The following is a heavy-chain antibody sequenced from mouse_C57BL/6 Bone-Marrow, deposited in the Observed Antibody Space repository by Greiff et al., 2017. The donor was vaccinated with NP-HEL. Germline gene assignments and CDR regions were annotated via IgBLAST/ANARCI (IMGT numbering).Heavy chain of an antibody. CDR3: ARWKVYYGIAWFAY. J-gene: IGHJ3*01. D-gene: IGHD2-1*01. Sequence: VKVVESGAELMKPGASVKLSCKATGYTFTGYWIEWVKQRPGHGLEWIGEILPGSGSTNYNEKFKGKATFTADTSSNTAYMQLSSLTTEDSAIYYCARWKVYYGIAWFAYWGQGTLVTVSA. CDR1: GYTFTGYW. CDR2: ILPGSGST. V-gene: IGHV1-9*01.